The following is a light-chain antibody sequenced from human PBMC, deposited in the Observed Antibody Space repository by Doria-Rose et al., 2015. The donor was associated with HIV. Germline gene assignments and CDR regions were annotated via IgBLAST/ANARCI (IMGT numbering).Light chain of an antibody. Sequence: EIVLTQSPGTLSLSPGERATLSCRASQSFSSTYLALYQQKPGQAPSLLIYDGSTRATGIPDRFSASGSGTDFTLTINRLEPEDFALYYCHQYGTSWTFGQGTKVE. CDR2: DGS. J-gene: IGKJ1*01. V-gene: IGKV3-20*01. CDR3: HQYGTSWT. CDR1: QSFSSTY.